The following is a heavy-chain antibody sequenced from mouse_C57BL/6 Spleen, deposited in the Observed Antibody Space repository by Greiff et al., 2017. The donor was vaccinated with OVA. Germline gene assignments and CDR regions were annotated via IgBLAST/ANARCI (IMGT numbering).Heavy chain of an antibody. CDR3: ARDRRNYVTYAMDY. CDR1: GFTFSSYA. V-gene: IGHV5-4*01. Sequence: EVHLVESGGGLVKPGGSLKLSCAASGFTFSSYAMSWVRQTPEKRLEWVATISDGGSYTYYPDNVKGRFTISRDNAKNNLYLQMSHLKSEDTAMYYCARDRRNYVTYAMDYWGQGTSVTVSS. D-gene: IGHD2-1*01. CDR2: ISDGGSYT. J-gene: IGHJ4*01.